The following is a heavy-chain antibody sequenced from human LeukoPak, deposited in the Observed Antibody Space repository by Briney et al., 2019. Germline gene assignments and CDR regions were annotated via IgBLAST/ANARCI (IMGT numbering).Heavy chain of an antibody. CDR3: ARGGPYAIRFPYYYYYMDV. D-gene: IGHD2-8*01. J-gene: IGHJ6*03. CDR2: IYYSGST. Sequence: SETLSLTCTVSGGSISSSSYYWGRIRQPPGKGLEWIGSIYYSGSTYYNPSLKSRVTISVDTSKNQLSLKLSSVTAADTAVYYCARGGPYAIRFPYYYYYMDVWGKGTTVTVSS. CDR1: GGSISSSSYY. V-gene: IGHV4-39*07.